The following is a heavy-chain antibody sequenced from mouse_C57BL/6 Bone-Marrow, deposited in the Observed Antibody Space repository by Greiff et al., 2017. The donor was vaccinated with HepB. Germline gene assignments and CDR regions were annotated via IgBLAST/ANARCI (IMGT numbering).Heavy chain of an antibody. Sequence: EVKVEESGGGLVKPGGSLKLSCAASGFTFSDYGMHWVRQAPEKGLEWVAYISSGSSTIYYADTVKGRFTISRDNAKNTLFLQMTSLRSEDTAMYYCALDSSGYGFAYWGQGTLVTVSA. CDR2: ISSGSSTI. D-gene: IGHD3-2*02. J-gene: IGHJ3*01. CDR1: GFTFSDYG. CDR3: ALDSSGYGFAY. V-gene: IGHV5-17*01.